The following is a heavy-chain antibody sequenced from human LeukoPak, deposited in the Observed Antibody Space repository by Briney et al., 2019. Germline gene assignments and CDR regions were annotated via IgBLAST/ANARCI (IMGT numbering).Heavy chain of an antibody. CDR2: IKQDGSEK. V-gene: IGHV3-7*01. J-gene: IGHJ4*02. D-gene: IGHD6-19*01. Sequence: PGGSLRLSCAASGFTFSSYWMSWVRQAPGKGLEWVANIKQDGSEKYYVDSVKGRFTISRDNAKNSLYLQMNGLRAEDTAVYYCARSYSSGWYDFDYWGQGTLVTVSS. CDR3: ARSYSSGWYDFDY. CDR1: GFTFSSYW.